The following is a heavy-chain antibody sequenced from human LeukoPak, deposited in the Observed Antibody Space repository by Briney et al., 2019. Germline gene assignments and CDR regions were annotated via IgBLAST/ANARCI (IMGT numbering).Heavy chain of an antibody. J-gene: IGHJ4*02. CDR3: ASPSGASTS. CDR2: IFHSGST. D-gene: IGHD2-15*01. CDR1: GASISSGTW. Sequence: PSETLSLTCAVSGASISSGTWWSWVRPPPRKGLEWIGDIFHSGSTNYNPSLKSRVTISVDKSKNQFSLKLTSVTAADTAVYYCASPSGASTSWGQRTLVTVSS. V-gene: IGHV4-4*02.